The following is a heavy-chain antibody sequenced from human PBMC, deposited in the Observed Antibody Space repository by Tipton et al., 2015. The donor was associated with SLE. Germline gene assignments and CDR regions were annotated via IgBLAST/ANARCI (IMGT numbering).Heavy chain of an antibody. CDR3: AKDRAGYSSSWTFDY. D-gene: IGHD6-13*01. Sequence: RSLRLSCAASGFTFSSYAMHWVRQAPGKGLEWVAVISYDGSNKYYADSVKGRFTISRDNSKNTLYLQMNSLRAEDTAVYYCAKDRAGYSSSWTFDYWGQGTLVTVSS. V-gene: IGHV3-30-3*01. CDR1: GFTFSSYA. CDR2: ISYDGSNK. J-gene: IGHJ4*02.